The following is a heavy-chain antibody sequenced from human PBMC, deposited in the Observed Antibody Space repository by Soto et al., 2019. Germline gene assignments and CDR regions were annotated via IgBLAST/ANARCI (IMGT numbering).Heavy chain of an antibody. CDR1: GGTFSSFL. D-gene: IGHD2-2*01. J-gene: IGHJ6*02. Sequence: QVQWVQSGAEVKTPGSSVKVSCKASGGTFSSFLMGWVRQAPGQGLEWMGGIIPVFGTATYAQKFQGRVTITADDSTSTVYMELSGLKSEDTAVYYCILDCTSMSCYGYLGVDVWGQGTTVTVSS. V-gene: IGHV1-69*01. CDR2: IIPVFGTA. CDR3: ILDCTSMSCYGYLGVDV.